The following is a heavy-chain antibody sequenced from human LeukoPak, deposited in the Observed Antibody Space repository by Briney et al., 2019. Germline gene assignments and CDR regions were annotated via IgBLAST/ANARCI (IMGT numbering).Heavy chain of an antibody. D-gene: IGHD2-8*01. Sequence: PGGSLRLSCAASGFTFSNAWMSWVRQAPGKGLEWVGRIKRKTDGGTTDYAAPVKGRFTISRDDSKNTLFLQMNSLKTENTAVYYCTTVEDIVLMVYAPPSIDYWGQGTLVTVSS. CDR2: IKRKTDGGTT. V-gene: IGHV3-15*01. CDR3: TTVEDIVLMVYAPPSIDY. CDR1: GFTFSNAW. J-gene: IGHJ4*02.